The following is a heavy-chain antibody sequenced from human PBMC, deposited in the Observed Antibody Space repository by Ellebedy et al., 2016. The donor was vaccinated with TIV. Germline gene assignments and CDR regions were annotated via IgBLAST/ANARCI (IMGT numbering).Heavy chain of an antibody. V-gene: IGHV1-69*13. D-gene: IGHD6-25*01. J-gene: IGHJ4*02. CDR1: GGSFSSYT. CDR3: ARDQRTAPGLLGY. Sequence: AASVKVSCKASGGSFSSYTISWVRQAPGQGLEWMGGIMPIFGAADYAQKFQGRVTITAAESTSTAYMELTRLRSEDTAVYYCARDQRTAPGLLGYWGQGTLVTVSS. CDR2: IMPIFGAA.